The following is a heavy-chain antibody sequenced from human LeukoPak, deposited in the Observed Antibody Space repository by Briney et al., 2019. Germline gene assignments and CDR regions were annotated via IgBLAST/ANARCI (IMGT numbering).Heavy chain of an antibody. V-gene: IGHV3-23*01. D-gene: IGHD3-22*01. J-gene: IGHJ4*02. CDR2: ISGSGGST. Sequence: GGSLRLSCAASGFTFDDYGMSWVRQAPGKGLEWVSAISGSGGSTYYADSVKGRFTISRDNSKNTLYLQMNSLRAEDTAVYYCARKYRITMIVVVSAFDYWGQGTLVTVSS. CDR1: GFTFDDYG. CDR3: ARKYRITMIVVVSAFDY.